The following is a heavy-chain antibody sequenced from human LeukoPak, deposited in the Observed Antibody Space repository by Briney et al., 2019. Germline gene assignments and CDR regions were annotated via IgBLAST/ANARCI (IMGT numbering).Heavy chain of an antibody. CDR1: GGSFSGYY. CDR3: AREVYNWFDP. CDR2: INRSGST. Sequence: SETLSLTCAVYGGSFSGYYWSWIRQPPGKGLEWIGEINRSGSTNYNPSLKSRVTISVDTSKNQFSLKLSSVTAADTAVYYCAREVYNWFDPWGQGTLVTVSS. J-gene: IGHJ5*02. V-gene: IGHV4-34*01. D-gene: IGHD2-8*01.